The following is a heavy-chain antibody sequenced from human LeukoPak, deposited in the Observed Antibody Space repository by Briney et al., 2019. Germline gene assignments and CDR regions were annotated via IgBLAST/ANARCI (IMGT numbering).Heavy chain of an antibody. Sequence: PGGTLRLSCAASGFTFSNYWMQWVRQAPGKGLVWVSRINSDGSTTGYADSVKGRFTISRDNAKNTLYLQMNSLRAEDTAVYFCAREQSGAMSYWGQGTLVTVSS. CDR3: AREQSGAMSY. CDR2: INSDGSTT. V-gene: IGHV3-74*01. J-gene: IGHJ4*02. CDR1: GFTFSNYW. D-gene: IGHD2-2*01.